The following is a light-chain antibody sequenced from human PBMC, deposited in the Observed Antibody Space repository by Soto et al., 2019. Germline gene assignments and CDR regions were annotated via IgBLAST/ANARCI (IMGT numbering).Light chain of an antibody. J-gene: IGLJ3*02. CDR2: GNN. CDR1: SSNIGAGYD. CDR3: QSYDTSLRAWV. V-gene: IGLV1-40*01. Sequence: QSVLTQPPSVSGAPGQRVTISCTGGSSNIGAGYDVHWYRQFPGTAPKLLVYGNNNRPSGISDRFSASKSGSSASLAITGLQAEDEADYYCQSYDTSLRAWVFGWGTKLTVL.